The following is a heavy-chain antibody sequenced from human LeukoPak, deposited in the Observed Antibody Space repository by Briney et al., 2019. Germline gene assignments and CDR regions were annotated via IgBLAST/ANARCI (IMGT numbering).Heavy chain of an antibody. V-gene: IGHV3-30-3*01. Sequence: PGRSLRLSCAASGFTFSSYAMHWVRQAPGKGLEWVAVISYDGSNKYYADSVKGRFTISRDNSKNTLYLQMNSLRAEDTAVYYCARDRDSNYRLANAFDIWGQGTMVTVSS. CDR1: GFTFSSYA. D-gene: IGHD3-10*01. CDR3: ARDRDSNYRLANAFDI. CDR2: ISYDGSNK. J-gene: IGHJ3*02.